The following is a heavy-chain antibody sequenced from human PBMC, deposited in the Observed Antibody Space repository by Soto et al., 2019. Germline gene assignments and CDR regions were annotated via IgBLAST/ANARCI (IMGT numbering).Heavy chain of an antibody. D-gene: IGHD6-6*01. J-gene: IGHJ6*03. V-gene: IGHV1-8*01. CDR1: GYTFTSYD. CDR3: ARGNRYSSSSYYYYYMDV. CDR2: MNPNSGNT. Sequence: QVPLVQSGAEVKKPGASVKVSCKASGYTFTSYDINWVRQATGQGLEWMGWMNPNSGNTGYAQKFQGRVTMTRNTSISTAYMELSSLRSEDTAVYYCARGNRYSSSSYYYYYMDVWGKGTTVTVSS.